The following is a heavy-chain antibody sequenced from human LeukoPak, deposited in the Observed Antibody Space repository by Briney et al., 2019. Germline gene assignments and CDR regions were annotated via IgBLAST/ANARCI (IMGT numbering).Heavy chain of an antibody. CDR3: ARDFLRGYFDY. CDR1: GFIFSRYS. CDR2: ISSSSNYM. V-gene: IGHV3-21*01. D-gene: IGHD4-17*01. Sequence: PGGSLRLSCAASGFIFSRYSMNWVRQTPGRGLEWVASISSSSNYMYYTDSVKGRFTISRDDAKDSLYLQMNSLRAEDTAVYYCARDFLRGYFDYWGQGTLVTVSS. J-gene: IGHJ4*02.